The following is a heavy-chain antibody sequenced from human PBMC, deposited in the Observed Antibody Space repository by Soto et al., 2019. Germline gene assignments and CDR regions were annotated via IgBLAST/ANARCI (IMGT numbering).Heavy chain of an antibody. CDR2: IWYDGSNK. CDR1: GFTFRSYA. CDR3: ARESGPRAFDI. V-gene: IGHV3-33*08. Sequence: PGGSLRLSCAASGFTFRSYAMHWVRQAPGKGLEWVAVIWYDGSNKYYADSVKGRFTISRDNSKNTLYLQMNSLRAEDTAVYYCARESGPRAFDIWGQGTMVTVSS. J-gene: IGHJ3*02.